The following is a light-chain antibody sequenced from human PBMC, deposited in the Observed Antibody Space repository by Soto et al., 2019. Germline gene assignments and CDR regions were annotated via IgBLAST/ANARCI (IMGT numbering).Light chain of an antibody. CDR1: QSVSSN. J-gene: IGKJ5*01. V-gene: IGKV3-15*01. CDR3: QQYHNWPPIT. CDR2: GAS. Sequence: EIVMTQSPATLSVSPGERATLSCRASQSVSSNLAWYQQKPGQAPRLLIYGASTRATGIPARFSGSGSGTELTLQISSLQSEDFAVYYCQQYHNWPPITFGQGKRLEIK.